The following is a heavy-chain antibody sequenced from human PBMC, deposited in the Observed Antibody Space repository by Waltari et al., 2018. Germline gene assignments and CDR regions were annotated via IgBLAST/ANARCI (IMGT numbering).Heavy chain of an antibody. V-gene: IGHV3-73*01. D-gene: IGHD2-21*01. CDR3: TRHVAGDSDY. CDR2: IRSKANSYAT. CDR1: GFTFRGSA. J-gene: IGHJ4*02. Sequence: EVQLVESGGGLVQPGGSLRLSCAAPGFTFRGSAMHWVRQASGKGLEWVGRIRSKANSYATAYAASVKGRFTISRDDSKNTAYLQMNSLKTEDTAVYYCTRHVAGDSDYWGQGTLVTVSS.